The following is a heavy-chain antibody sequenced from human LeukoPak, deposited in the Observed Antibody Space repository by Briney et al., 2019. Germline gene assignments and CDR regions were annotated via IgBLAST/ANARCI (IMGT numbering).Heavy chain of an antibody. J-gene: IGHJ5*02. CDR1: GGSISSSSSY. D-gene: IGHD3-9*01. Sequence: PSETLSLTCTVSGGSISSSSSYWGWIRQPPGKGLEWIGTIYYSGSAYFNSSLKSRVTISVDTSKNQFSLQPSSVTAADTAVYYCARLSKNYDILTGYEYNWLDPWGQGTLVTVSS. V-gene: IGHV4-39*01. CDR3: ARLSKNYDILTGYEYNWLDP. CDR2: IYYSGSA.